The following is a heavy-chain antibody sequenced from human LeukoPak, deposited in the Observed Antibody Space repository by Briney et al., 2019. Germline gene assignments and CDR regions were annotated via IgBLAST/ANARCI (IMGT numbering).Heavy chain of an antibody. Sequence: PGGSLRLSCAASGFTFSSYAMSWVRQAPGKGLEWVSAISGSGGSTYYADSVKGRFTISRDNSKNTLYLQMNSLRAEDTAVYYCAKRGTGTYYDILTGPIMRFDPWGQGTLVTVSS. CDR2: ISGSGGST. CDR1: GFTFSSYA. D-gene: IGHD3-9*01. J-gene: IGHJ5*02. V-gene: IGHV3-23*01. CDR3: AKRGTGTYYDILTGPIMRFDP.